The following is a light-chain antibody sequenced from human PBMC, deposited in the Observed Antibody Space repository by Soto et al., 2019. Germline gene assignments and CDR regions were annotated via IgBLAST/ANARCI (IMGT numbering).Light chain of an antibody. CDR3: AAWDDSLSGHVV. CDR1: SSNIGSDY. CDR2: MNS. V-gene: IGLV1-47*01. Sequence: QSVLTQPPSASGTPGQKVTISCSGSSSNIGSDYVYWYQQLPGTAPKLLIYMNSQRPSGVPDRFSGSKSGTSASLAISGLRSEDEADYYCAAWDDSLSGHVVFGGGTKLTVL. J-gene: IGLJ2*01.